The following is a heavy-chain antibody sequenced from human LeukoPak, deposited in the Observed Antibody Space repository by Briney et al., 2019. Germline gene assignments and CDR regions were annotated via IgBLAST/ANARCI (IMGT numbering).Heavy chain of an antibody. CDR1: GFTFSVYA. Sequence: GGSLRLSCATSGFTFSVYAMSWVRQAPGKGLEWVSATSGSGLSTYYADSVKGRFTISRDNSKSTLFLQMSSLGAEDTAVYYCAKGIVVVTAILDWGQGTLVTVSS. D-gene: IGHD2-21*02. V-gene: IGHV3-23*01. CDR2: TSGSGLST. CDR3: AKGIVVVTAILD. J-gene: IGHJ4*02.